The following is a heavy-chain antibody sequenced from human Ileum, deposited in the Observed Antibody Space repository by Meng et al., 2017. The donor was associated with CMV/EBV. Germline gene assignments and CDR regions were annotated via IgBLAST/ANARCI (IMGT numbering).Heavy chain of an antibody. CDR2: IYSGDRT. Sequence: EVQLVESGGALVQPGGSLRLSCAAFGFTVSDDYMNWVRQAPGKGLECVSVIYSGDRTFYAGSVKGRFTISRDISKNTMYLQLNNLRVEDTAVYYCARKPDPWGYWGQGTLVTVSS. V-gene: IGHV3-66*01. CDR1: GFTVSDDY. D-gene: IGHD3-16*01. CDR3: ARKPDPWGY. J-gene: IGHJ4*02.